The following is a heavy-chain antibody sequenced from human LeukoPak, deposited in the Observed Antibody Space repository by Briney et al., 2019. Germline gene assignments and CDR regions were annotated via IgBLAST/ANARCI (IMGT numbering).Heavy chain of an antibody. D-gene: IGHD5-12*01. V-gene: IGHV3-23*01. CDR3: AKDIRLSYIGDDY. Sequence: PGGSLRLSCTASGFTFSSYAMSWVRQAPGKGLEWVSAISGSGGSTYYADSVKGRFTISRDNSKNTLYLQMNSLRAEDTAVYYCAKDIRLSYIGDDYWGQGTLVTVSS. CDR2: ISGSGGST. CDR1: GFTFSSYA. J-gene: IGHJ4*02.